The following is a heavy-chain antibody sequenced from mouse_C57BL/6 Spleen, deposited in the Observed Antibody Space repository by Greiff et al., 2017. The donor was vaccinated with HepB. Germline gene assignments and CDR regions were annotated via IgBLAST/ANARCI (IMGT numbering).Heavy chain of an antibody. Sequence: EVQGVESGGGLVQSGRSLRLSCATSGFTFSDFYMEWVRQAPGKGLEWIAASRNKANDYTTEYSASVKGRFIVSRDTSQSILYLQMNALRAEDTAIYYCARGGDYDWYFDVWGTGTTVTVSS. J-gene: IGHJ1*03. CDR3: ARGGDYDWYFDV. D-gene: IGHD2-4*01. CDR1: GFTFSDFY. V-gene: IGHV7-1*01. CDR2: SRNKANDYTT.